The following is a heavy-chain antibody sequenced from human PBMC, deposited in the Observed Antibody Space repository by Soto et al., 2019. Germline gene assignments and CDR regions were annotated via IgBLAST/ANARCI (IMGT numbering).Heavy chain of an antibody. CDR3: ARDPRNTMVRGVINPNWWFDP. CDR2: INPSGGST. Sequence: ASVKVSCKAIGYSFTSYYMHWVRQAPGQGLEWMGIINPSGGSTSYAQKFQGRVTMTRDTSTSTVYMELSSLRSEDTAVYYCARDPRNTMVRGVINPNWWFDPWGQGALVTVSS. V-gene: IGHV1-46*01. CDR1: GYSFTSYY. J-gene: IGHJ5*02. D-gene: IGHD3-10*01.